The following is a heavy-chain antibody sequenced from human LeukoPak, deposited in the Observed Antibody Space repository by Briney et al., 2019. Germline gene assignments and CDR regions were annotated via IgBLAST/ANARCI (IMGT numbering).Heavy chain of an antibody. V-gene: IGHV4-38-2*02. CDR3: ARQEIGLRSFDP. D-gene: IGHD3/OR15-3a*01. Sequence: KPSETLSLTCTVSGYSISSGYYWGWIRQSPGKNLGWLGSIYYTGTTHYNPSLKSRVTISVDTSKNQFSLNLSSVTAADTAVHYCARQEIGLRSFDPWGQGTLVTVSS. CDR1: GYSISSGYY. CDR2: IYYTGTT. J-gene: IGHJ5*02.